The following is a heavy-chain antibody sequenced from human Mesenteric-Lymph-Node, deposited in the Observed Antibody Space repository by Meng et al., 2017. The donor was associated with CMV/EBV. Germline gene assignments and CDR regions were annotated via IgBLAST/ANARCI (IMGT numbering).Heavy chain of an antibody. CDR1: GGTLSSYA. J-gene: IGHJ4*02. Sequence: CKASGGTLSSYAISWVRQAPGQGLEWMGGIIPIFGTANYAQKFQGRVTITADESTSTAYMELSSLRSEDTAVYYCARGHYYGSGSWYYWGQGTLVTVSS. CDR2: IIPIFGTA. D-gene: IGHD3-10*01. CDR3: ARGHYYGSGSWYY. V-gene: IGHV1-69*01.